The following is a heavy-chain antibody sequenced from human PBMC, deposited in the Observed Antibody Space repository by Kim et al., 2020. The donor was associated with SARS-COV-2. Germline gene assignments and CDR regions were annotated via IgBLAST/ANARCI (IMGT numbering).Heavy chain of an antibody. Sequence: GGSLRLSCEASGFTFSSYWMHWVRQVPGKGLVWVSRINSDGNSISYVDSVKGRFTISRDNAKNTRYLQMNSLRVEDTALYYCARAMTMHGWIMGYWGQGTLVTVSS. CDR3: ARAMTMHGWIMGY. D-gene: IGHD2-2*01. V-gene: IGHV3-74*01. CDR2: INSDGNSI. J-gene: IGHJ4*02. CDR1: GFTFSSYW.